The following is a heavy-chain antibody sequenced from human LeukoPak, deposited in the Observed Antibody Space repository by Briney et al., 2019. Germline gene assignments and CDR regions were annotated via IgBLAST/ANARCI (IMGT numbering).Heavy chain of an antibody. CDR1: GFTFADYA. CDR2: ISGDGGSA. CDR3: ARRAYKSYCGMDV. D-gene: IGHD1-14*01. J-gene: IGHJ6*02. Sequence: GGSLRLSCAASGFTFADYAMHWVRQAPGKGLEWVSLISGDGGSAYYADSVKGRFTISRDNSKNSLYLQMNSLRTEDTALYSCARRAYKSYCGMDVWGQGTTVTVSS. V-gene: IGHV3-43*02.